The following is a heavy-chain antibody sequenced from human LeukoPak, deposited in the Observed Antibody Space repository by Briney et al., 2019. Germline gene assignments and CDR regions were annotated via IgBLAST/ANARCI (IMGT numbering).Heavy chain of an antibody. J-gene: IGHJ4*02. V-gene: IGHV4-59*01. D-gene: IGHD4-17*01. CDR1: GGSISSYY. Sequence: PSETLSLTCTVSGGSISSYYWSWLRQPPGKGLEWIGYIYYSGRTNYNPSLKSRVTISVDTSKNQFSLKLSSVTAADTAVYYCARASGDYGTLDYWGQGTLVTVSS. CDR3: ARASGDYGTLDY. CDR2: IYYSGRT.